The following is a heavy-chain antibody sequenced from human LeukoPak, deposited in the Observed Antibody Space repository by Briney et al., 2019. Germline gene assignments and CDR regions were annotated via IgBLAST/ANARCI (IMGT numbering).Heavy chain of an antibody. CDR2: IYYSGTT. V-gene: IGHV4-30-4*07. Sequence: SETLSLTCAVSGTSITYGGYTWDWIRQPPGKGLEWIGYIYYSGTTFYNPSLKSRVTMSLESAKNQLSLKLRSVTAADTAVYYCARGHWEQDTSTYAYWGQGSLVTVSS. J-gene: IGHJ4*02. CDR3: ARGHWEQDTSTYAY. CDR1: GTSITYGGYT. D-gene: IGHD1-26*01.